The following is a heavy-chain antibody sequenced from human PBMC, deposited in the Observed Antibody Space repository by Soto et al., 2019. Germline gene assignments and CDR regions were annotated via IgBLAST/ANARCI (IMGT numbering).Heavy chain of an antibody. Sequence: SETLSLTCAVSGGSIXSGDYHWSWIRQPPGKGLEWIGYIYYSGSTNYNPSLKSRVTISVDTSKNQFSLKLSSVTAADTAVYYCARRGGVATNAFDIWGQGTMVTVSS. J-gene: IGHJ3*02. D-gene: IGHD5-12*01. CDR2: IYYSGST. CDR1: GGSIXSGDYH. CDR3: ARRGGVATNAFDI. V-gene: IGHV4-61*08.